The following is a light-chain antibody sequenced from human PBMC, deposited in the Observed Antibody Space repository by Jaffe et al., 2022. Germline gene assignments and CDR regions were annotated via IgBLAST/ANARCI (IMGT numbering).Light chain of an antibody. J-gene: IGKJ2*01. CDR3: QQTYTYPST. V-gene: IGKV1-39*01. CDR2: AAS. Sequence: DIQMTQSPSSLSAFVGDRVTITCRASQTVSNYVNWYQQKAGEPPTVLMYAASISHRGVPSRFKATGSDTLFTLTISSLQPEDFATYYCQQTYTYPSTFGQGTKLEIK. CDR1: QTVSNY.